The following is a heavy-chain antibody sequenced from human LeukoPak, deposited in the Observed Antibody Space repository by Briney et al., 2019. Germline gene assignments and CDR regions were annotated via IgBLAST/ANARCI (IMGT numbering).Heavy chain of an antibody. D-gene: IGHD1-26*01. J-gene: IGHJ5*02. CDR2: IYYSGST. CDR3: AREGFRVGDGWFDP. Sequence: KPSETLSLTCTVSGGSISSGGYYWSWIRQHPGKGLEWIGYIYYSGSTYYNPSLKSRVTISVDTSKNQFSLKLSSVTAADTAVYYCAREGFRVGDGWFDPWGQGTLVTVSS. V-gene: IGHV4-31*03. CDR1: GGSISSGGYY.